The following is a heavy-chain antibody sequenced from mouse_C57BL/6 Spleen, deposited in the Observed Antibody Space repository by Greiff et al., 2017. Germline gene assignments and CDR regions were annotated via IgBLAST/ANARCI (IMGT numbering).Heavy chain of an antibody. CDR3: ARGYYGSSFYY. V-gene: IGHV1-82*01. D-gene: IGHD1-1*01. CDR1: GYAFSSSW. J-gene: IGHJ2*01. Sequence: VQLQQSGPELVKPGASVKISCKASGYAFSSSWMNWVKQRPGKGLEWIGRIYPGDGDTNYNGKFKGKATLTADKSSSTAYMQLSSLTSEDSAVYFCARGYYGSSFYYWGQGTTLTVSS. CDR2: IYPGDGDT.